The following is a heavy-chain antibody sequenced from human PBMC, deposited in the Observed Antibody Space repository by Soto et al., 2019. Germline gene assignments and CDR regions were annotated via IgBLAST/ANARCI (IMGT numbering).Heavy chain of an antibody. J-gene: IGHJ4*02. D-gene: IGHD3-10*01. CDR3: ARHRIEVVWRGFDF. V-gene: IGHV4-39*01. Sequence: SETLSLTCTVSTDSSSFTNSYWGWIRQPPGKGLQWVGSSSYNGGTFYNPSLKGRVVISFDTSKKQSSLQVTSVTAADTAVYFCARHRIEVVWRGFDFWGQGSPVTVSS. CDR1: TDSSSFTNSY. CDR2: SSYNGGT.